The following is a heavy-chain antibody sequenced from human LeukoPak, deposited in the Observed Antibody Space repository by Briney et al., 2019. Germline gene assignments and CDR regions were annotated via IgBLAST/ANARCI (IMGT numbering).Heavy chain of an antibody. Sequence: SETLSLTCAVYGGSFSGYYWSWIRHPPRNGLEWIGEINHSGSTNYNPSLTSRVPISVDTSKNQFSLKLSSVAAADTAVYYCARGPSSIAARPSLGFDYWGQGTLVTVSS. CDR1: GGSFSGYY. CDR2: INHSGST. V-gene: IGHV4-34*01. J-gene: IGHJ4*02. D-gene: IGHD6-6*01. CDR3: ARGPSSIAARPSLGFDY.